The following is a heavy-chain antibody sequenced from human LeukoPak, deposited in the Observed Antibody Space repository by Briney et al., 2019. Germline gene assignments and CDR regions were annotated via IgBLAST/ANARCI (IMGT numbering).Heavy chain of an antibody. CDR1: GFTFSDYA. V-gene: IGHV3-23*01. D-gene: IGHD2/OR15-2a*01. CDR3: AKTITTWAFNY. J-gene: IGHJ4*02. CDR2: ITGRST. Sequence: PGGSLRLSRAASGFTFSDYAMSWVRQAPGKGLEWVSAITGRSTYSADSVKGRFTISRDNSKNTLYLQMNSLRAADTAVYYCAKTITTWAFNYWGQGTLVTVSS.